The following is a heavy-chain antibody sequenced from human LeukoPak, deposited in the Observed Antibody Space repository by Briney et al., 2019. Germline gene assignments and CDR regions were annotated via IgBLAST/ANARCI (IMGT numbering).Heavy chain of an antibody. D-gene: IGHD2-2*01. CDR1: GLTFSSYE. J-gene: IGHJ4*02. Sequence: GGSLRLSCAASGLTFSSYEMNWVRQAPGKGLEWVSYISSSGSTIYYADSVKGRFTISRDNAKNSLYLQMNSLRAEDTAVYYCASYCSSTSCYWGQIFDYWGQGTLVTVSS. CDR3: ASYCSSTSCYWGQIFDY. CDR2: ISSSGSTI. V-gene: IGHV3-48*03.